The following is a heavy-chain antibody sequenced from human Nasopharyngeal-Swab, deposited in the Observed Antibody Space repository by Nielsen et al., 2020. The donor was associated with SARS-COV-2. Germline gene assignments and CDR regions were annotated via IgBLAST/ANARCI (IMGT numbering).Heavy chain of an antibody. J-gene: IGHJ4*02. CDR2: ISYDGSNK. Sequence: GESLKISCAASGFTFSSYGMHWVRQAPGKGLEWVAVISYDGSNKYYADSVKGRFTIPRDNSKNTLYLQMNSLRAEDTAVYYCARDRGDGYNLYYFDYWGQGTLVTVSS. D-gene: IGHD5-24*01. CDR3: ARDRGDGYNLYYFDY. CDR1: GFTFSSYG. V-gene: IGHV3-30*03.